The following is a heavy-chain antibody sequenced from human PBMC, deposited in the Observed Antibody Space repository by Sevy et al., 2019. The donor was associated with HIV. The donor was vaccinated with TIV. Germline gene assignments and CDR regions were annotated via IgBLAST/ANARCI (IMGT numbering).Heavy chain of an antibody. CDR3: ARDSDGSGHYYADYFDY. Sequence: ASVKVSCKASGYTFTTYPICWVRQAPGQGLEWMGWISTYSGETRDAQKFQGRATMTTDTSTSTAYLKLRSLRSDDTAVYSCARDSDGSGHYYADYFDYWGQGTLVTVSS. J-gene: IGHJ4*02. V-gene: IGHV1-18*01. CDR1: GYTFTTYP. CDR2: ISTYSGET. D-gene: IGHD3-22*01.